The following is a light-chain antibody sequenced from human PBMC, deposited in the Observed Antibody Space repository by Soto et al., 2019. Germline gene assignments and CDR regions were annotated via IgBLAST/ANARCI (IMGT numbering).Light chain of an antibody. CDR3: QQYNSYPIT. J-gene: IGKJ5*01. V-gene: IGKV1-5*01. CDR1: QTIRSW. Sequence: QMSHSRSTLSGSIGDRVTTTSRASQTIRSWLAWYQQKPGKAPKLLIYDASNLESGVPSRFSGSGSGTEFTLTISSLQPDDFATYYCQQYNSYPITFGQGTRLEIK. CDR2: DAS.